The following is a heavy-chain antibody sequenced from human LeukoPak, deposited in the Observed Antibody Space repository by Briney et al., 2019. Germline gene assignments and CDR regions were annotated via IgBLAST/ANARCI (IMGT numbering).Heavy chain of an antibody. CDR3: ARGRRSRRGYSGYDLPDY. Sequence: QPGGSLRLSCAASGLTFSSHWMHWVRQAPGKGLEWVANIKQDGSEKYYVDSVKGRFTISRDNAKNSLYLQMNSLRAEDTAVYYCARGRRSRRGYSGYDLPDYWGQGTLVTVSS. D-gene: IGHD5-12*01. CDR1: GLTFSSHW. CDR2: IKQDGSEK. V-gene: IGHV3-7*01. J-gene: IGHJ4*02.